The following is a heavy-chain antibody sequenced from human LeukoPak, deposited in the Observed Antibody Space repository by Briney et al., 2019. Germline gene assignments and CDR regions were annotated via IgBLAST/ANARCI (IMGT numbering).Heavy chain of an antibody. Sequence: GGSLRLSCAASGFTVSSNYMSWVRQAPGKGLEWVSVIYSGGSTYCADSVKGRFTISRDNSKNTLYLQMNSLRAEDTAVYYCAKDHRPYDSSGYPDYWGQGTLVTVSS. CDR1: GFTVSSNY. CDR2: IYSGGST. V-gene: IGHV3-53*05. CDR3: AKDHRPYDSSGYPDY. D-gene: IGHD3-22*01. J-gene: IGHJ4*02.